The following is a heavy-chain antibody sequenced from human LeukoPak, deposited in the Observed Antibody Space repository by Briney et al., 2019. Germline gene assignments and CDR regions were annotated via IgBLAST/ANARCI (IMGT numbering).Heavy chain of an antibody. CDR3: ASKSGDSSGRFDY. D-gene: IGHD3-22*01. J-gene: IGHJ4*02. CDR2: IIPILGIA. CDR1: GYTFTSYD. Sequence: SVKVSCKASGYTFTSYDINWVRQAPGQGLEWMGRIIPILGIANYAQKFQGRVTITADKSTSTAYMELSSLRSEDTAVYYCASKSGDSSGRFDYWGQGTLVTVSS. V-gene: IGHV1-69*04.